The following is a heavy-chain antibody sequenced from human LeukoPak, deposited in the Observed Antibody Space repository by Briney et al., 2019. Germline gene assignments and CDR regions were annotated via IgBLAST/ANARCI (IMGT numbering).Heavy chain of an antibody. CDR1: GFTLSNYG. J-gene: IGHJ6*02. CDR3: ARGSSRAASKRFGMDV. Sequence: PGGSLRLSCAASGFTLSNYGMHWVRQAPGKGLEWVAVIYYDGSNKYYADSVKGRFTISRDNSKNTLYLQMNSLRAEDTAVYYCARGSSRAASKRFGMDVWGQGTTVTVSS. D-gene: IGHD6-6*01. CDR2: IYYDGSNK. V-gene: IGHV3-33*01.